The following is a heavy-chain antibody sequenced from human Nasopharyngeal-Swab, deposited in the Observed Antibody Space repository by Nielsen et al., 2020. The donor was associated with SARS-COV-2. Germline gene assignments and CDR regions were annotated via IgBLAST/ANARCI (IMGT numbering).Heavy chain of an antibody. CDR1: GVSISSYY. CDR3: AYTAAAVKNFGMDV. V-gene: IGHV4-4*07. J-gene: IGHJ6*02. Sequence: SETLSLTCTVSGVSISSYYWSWIRQPAGKGLEWIGRIYTSGSTNYNPSLKRRVTISVDTSKNQFSLKLSSVTAADTAVYYCAYTAAAVKNFGMDVWGQGTTVTVSS. CDR2: IYTSGST. D-gene: IGHD5-18*01.